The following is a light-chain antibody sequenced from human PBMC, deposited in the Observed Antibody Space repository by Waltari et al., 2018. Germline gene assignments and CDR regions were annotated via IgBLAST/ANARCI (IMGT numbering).Light chain of an antibody. J-gene: IGKJ4*01. CDR2: AAS. CDR1: QDIDRY. CDR3: QQNYRTPT. V-gene: IGKV1-39*01. Sequence: DVQVTPSPSPLSAYVGHRVTITCRTSQDIDRYLIWYQQKSGNAPKLLIYAASYLQSGVPSRFSGSGSGTDFSLTISSLQPEDFAVYYCQQNYRTPTFGGGTKVEVK.